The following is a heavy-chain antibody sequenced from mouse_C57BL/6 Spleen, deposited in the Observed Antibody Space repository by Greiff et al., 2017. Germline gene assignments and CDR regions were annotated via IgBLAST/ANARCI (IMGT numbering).Heavy chain of an antibody. CDR2: FHPYNDDT. CDR1: GYTFTTYP. CDR3: ARGYYDYENPWFAY. V-gene: IGHV1-47*01. J-gene: IGHJ3*01. Sequence: QVQLQQSGPELVKPGASVKIPCKASGYTFTTYPIEWMKQNHGKSLEWIGNFHPYNDDTKYNEKFKGKATLTVEKSSSTVYLELSRLTSDDSAVYYCARGYYDYENPWFAYWGQGTLVTVSA. D-gene: IGHD2-4*01.